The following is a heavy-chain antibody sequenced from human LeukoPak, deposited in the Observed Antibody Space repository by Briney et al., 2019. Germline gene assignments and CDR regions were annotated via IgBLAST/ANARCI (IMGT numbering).Heavy chain of an antibody. Sequence: PSDTLSLTCTVSGGSISSYYWSWIRQPPGKGLEWIGYIYYSGSTNYNPSLKSRVTISVDTSKNQFSLKLSSVTAADTAVYYCAGGRYYYDSSGYYWGQGTLVTVSS. CDR2: IYYSGST. J-gene: IGHJ4*02. CDR3: AGGRYYYDSSGYY. CDR1: GGSISSYY. V-gene: IGHV4-59*08. D-gene: IGHD3-22*01.